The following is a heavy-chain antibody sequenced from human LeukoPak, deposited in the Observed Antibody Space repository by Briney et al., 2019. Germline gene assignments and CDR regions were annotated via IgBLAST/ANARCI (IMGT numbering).Heavy chain of an antibody. Sequence: HXVRQXPGXXXEWMGWINPNSGDTHYAQKFQGRVTMTGDTSILTAYMELSRLRSDDTAVYYCARDLTSGSGNHDFDYWGQGTLVTVSS. J-gene: IGHJ4*02. CDR3: ARDLTSGSGNHDFDY. V-gene: IGHV1-2*02. CDR2: INPNSGDT. D-gene: IGHD3-10*01.